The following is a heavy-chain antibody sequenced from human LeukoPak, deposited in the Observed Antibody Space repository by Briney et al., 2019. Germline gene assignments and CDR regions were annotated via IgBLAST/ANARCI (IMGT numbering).Heavy chain of an antibody. J-gene: IGHJ4*02. D-gene: IGHD1-26*01. V-gene: IGHV3-23*01. CDR2: ISGSGENT. Sequence: GGSLRLSCAASGFTFSSYAMSWVRQAPGQGLEWVAGISGSGENTYYADSVRGRFTISRDKSKSTVYLQMNSLGVEDTAIYYCARGRKLGAPTYFFDYWGQGSLVTVSS. CDR1: GFTFSSYA. CDR3: ARGRKLGAPTYFFDY.